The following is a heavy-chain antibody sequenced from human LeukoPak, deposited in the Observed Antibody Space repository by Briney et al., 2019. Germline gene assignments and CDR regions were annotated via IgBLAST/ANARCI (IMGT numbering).Heavy chain of an antibody. J-gene: IGHJ4*02. CDR1: GFTFSSYE. CDR2: INSDGSST. D-gene: IGHD6-13*01. CDR3: ARDSSRGKINDY. V-gene: IGHV3-74*01. Sequence: GGSLRLSCAASGFTFSSYEMNWVRQAPGKGLEWVSRINSDGSSTSYADSVKGRFTISRDNAKNTLYLQMNSLRAEDTAVYYCARDSSRGKINDYWGQGTLVTVSS.